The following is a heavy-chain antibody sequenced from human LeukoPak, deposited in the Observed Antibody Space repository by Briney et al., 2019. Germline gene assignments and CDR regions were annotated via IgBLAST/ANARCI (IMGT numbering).Heavy chain of an antibody. D-gene: IGHD3-3*01. V-gene: IGHV4-39*01. J-gene: IGHJ4*02. CDR3: ATYYDFWSGYYRDY. Sequence: PSETLSLTCAVYGGSFSGYYWGWIRQPPGKGLEWIGSIYYSGSTYYNPSLKSRVTISVDTSKNQFSLKLSSVTAADTAVYYCATYYDFWSGYYRDYWGQGALVTVSS. CDR1: GGSFSGYY. CDR2: IYYSGST.